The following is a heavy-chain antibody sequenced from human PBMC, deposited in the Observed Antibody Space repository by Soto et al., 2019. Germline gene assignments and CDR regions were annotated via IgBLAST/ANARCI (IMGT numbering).Heavy chain of an antibody. D-gene: IGHD2-2*01. J-gene: IGHJ4*02. Sequence: VQLVQPGSEVKNPESSVKVSSKASGDTSTTYVVSWVRQAPVNGLERMGGINPMSRTAKYAEKYSGRVTITADEATKTVYLDLTTLRFEDTAVYFCVRGTYRGASCYFAREYWGQGTLVAVSS. V-gene: IGHV1-69*01. CDR2: INPMSRTA. CDR1: GDTSTTYV. CDR3: VRGTYRGASCYFAREY.